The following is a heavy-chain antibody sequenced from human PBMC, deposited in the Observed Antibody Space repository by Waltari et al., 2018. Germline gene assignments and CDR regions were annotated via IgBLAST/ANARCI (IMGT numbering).Heavy chain of an antibody. Sequence: QVQLQQWGAGLMKPWEPLSLTCAVHGGSFRGYYWSWIRQPPGKGLEWIGEIKHGGSTNYNPSLKCRVTISVDTSKSQFSLKLSSVTAADTAVYDWAGGRGFDPWGQGTLVTVSS. CDR2: IKHGGST. CDR1: GGSFRGYY. V-gene: IGHV4-34*01. J-gene: IGHJ5*02. CDR3: AGGRGFDP.